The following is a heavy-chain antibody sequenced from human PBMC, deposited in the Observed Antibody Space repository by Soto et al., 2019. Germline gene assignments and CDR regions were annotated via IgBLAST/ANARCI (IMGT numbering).Heavy chain of an antibody. CDR3: ARDEREVAAGITRTYYNDYVLDV. CDR2: IWFDESNK. Sequence: QVQLVESGGGVVQPGRSLRLSCAASGFSFSRHAMHWVRQAPGKGLEWVAVIWFDESNKYYADSVQGRFTISRDNSKNTLDLQMDSLRVEDTAMYYCARDEREVAAGITRTYYNDYVLDVWGQGTTVTVSS. V-gene: IGHV3-33*01. CDR1: GFSFSRHA. J-gene: IGHJ6*02. D-gene: IGHD1-20*01.